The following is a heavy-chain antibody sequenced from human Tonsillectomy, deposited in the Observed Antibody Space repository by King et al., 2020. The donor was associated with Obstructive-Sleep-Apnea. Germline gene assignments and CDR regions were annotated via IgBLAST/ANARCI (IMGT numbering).Heavy chain of an antibody. V-gene: IGHV4-61*01. Sequence: QLQESGPGLVKPSETLSLTCTVSGGSVSRGSYYWSWIRQPPGKGLEGIGYIYYSGSTNYNPSLKSWVTISVDTSKNQFSLKLSSVTAADTAVYYCARGRDCSGGSCYYYFDYWGQGTLVTVSS. CDR2: IYYSGST. D-gene: IGHD2-15*01. CDR3: ARGRDCSGGSCYYYFDY. J-gene: IGHJ4*02. CDR1: GGSVSRGSYY.